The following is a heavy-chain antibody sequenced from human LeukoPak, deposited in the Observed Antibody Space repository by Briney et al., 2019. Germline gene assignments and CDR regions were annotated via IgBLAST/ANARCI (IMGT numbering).Heavy chain of an antibody. CDR3: ARGDFCSSTSCYLRPMDV. J-gene: IGHJ6*03. CDR1: VGSISDYY. D-gene: IGHD2-2*01. V-gene: IGHV4-59*01. CDR2: IYYSGST. Sequence: SETLSLTCTVSVGSISDYYWSCIWQPPGKRREWIGYIYYSGSTTYNTSLKSRVAMSVDTSKNQFSLKLSSVTAADTAVYYCARGDFCSSTSCYLRPMDVWGKGTTVTVSS.